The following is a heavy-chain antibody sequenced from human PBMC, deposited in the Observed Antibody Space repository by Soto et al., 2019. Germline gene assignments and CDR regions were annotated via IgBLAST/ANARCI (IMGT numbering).Heavy chain of an antibody. CDR3: ARGWDGSYLDAFDI. V-gene: IGHV3-30-3*01. D-gene: IGHD1-26*01. CDR1: GFTFSSYA. J-gene: IGHJ3*02. CDR2: ISYDGSNK. Sequence: QVQLVESGGGVVQPGRSLRLSCAASGFTFSSYAMHWVRQAPGKGLEWVAVISYDGSNKYYADSVKGRFTISRDNSKNTLYLQMNSLRAEDTAVYYCARGWDGSYLDAFDIWGQGTMVTVSS.